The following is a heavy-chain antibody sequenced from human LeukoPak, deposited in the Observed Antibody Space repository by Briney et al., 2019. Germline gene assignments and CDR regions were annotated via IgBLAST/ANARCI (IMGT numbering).Heavy chain of an antibody. CDR2: INHSGST. D-gene: IGHD3-10*01. CDR1: GGSFSGYY. Sequence: SETLSLTCAVYGGSFSGYYWSWIRQPPGKGLEWLGEINHSGSTNYNPSLKSRVTISVDTSKNQFSLKLSSVTAADTAVYYCGRVRFRYFDYWGQGTLVTVSS. CDR3: GRVRFRYFDY. V-gene: IGHV4-34*01. J-gene: IGHJ4*02.